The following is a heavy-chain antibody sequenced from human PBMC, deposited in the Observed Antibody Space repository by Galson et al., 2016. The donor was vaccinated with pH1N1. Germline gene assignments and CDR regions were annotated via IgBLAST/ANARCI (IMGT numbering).Heavy chain of an antibody. CDR1: GFTFNNYW. D-gene: IGHD7-27*01. Sequence: LRLSCAASGFTFNNYWMYWVRQAPGKGLVWVSRISPDGTDTLNADSVRGRFTITRDNSKNTLFLQMNSLGAEDTAMYYCTAYSWGSPFDVWGQGAMVTV. CDR3: TAYSWGSPFDV. CDR2: ISPDGTDT. J-gene: IGHJ3*01. V-gene: IGHV3-74*01.